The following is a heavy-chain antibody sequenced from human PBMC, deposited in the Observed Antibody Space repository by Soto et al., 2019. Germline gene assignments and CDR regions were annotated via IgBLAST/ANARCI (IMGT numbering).Heavy chain of an antibody. D-gene: IGHD3-16*01. J-gene: IGHJ6*02. Sequence: GASVKVSCKASGGTFSSYAISWLRQSPGQGLEWMGGIIPIFGTANYAQKFQGRVTITADESTSTAYMELSSLRSEDTAVYYCARDPAFNVFGMDVWGQGTTVTVSS. V-gene: IGHV1-69*13. CDR2: IIPIFGTA. CDR1: GGTFSSYA. CDR3: ARDPAFNVFGMDV.